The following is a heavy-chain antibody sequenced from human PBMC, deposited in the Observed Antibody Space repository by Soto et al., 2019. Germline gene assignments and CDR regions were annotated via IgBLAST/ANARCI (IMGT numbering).Heavy chain of an antibody. V-gene: IGHV1-8*01. Sequence: QVQLVQSGAEVKKPGASVKVSCKASGYTFTSYDINWVRQATGQGLEGMGWMNPNSGNTGYAQKFQGSVTITRNTSISTAYMELSSLRSEDTAVYYCARGAVPAALNYYYYSMDVWGKGTTVTVSS. D-gene: IGHD2-2*01. CDR1: GYTFTSYD. J-gene: IGHJ6*03. CDR2: MNPNSGNT. CDR3: ARGAVPAALNYYYYSMDV.